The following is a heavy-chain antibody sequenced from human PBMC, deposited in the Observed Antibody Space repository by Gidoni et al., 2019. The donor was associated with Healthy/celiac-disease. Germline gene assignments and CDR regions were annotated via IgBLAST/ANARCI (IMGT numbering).Heavy chain of an antibody. CDR1: GFTFSSYA. CDR2: MSGSVGST. D-gene: IGHD2-15*01. J-gene: IGHJ4*02. V-gene: IGHV3-23*01. Sequence: EVQLLESGGGLVQPGGSLRLSCAASGFTFSSYAMSWVRQAPGKGLEWVSAMSGSVGSTYYADSVKGRFTISRDNSKNTLYLQMNSLRAEDTAVYYCAKPLGGVVAATHYFDYWGQGTLVTVSS. CDR3: AKPLGGVVAATHYFDY.